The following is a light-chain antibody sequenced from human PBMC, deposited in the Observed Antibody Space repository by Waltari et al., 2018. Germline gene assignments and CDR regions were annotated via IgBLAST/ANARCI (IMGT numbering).Light chain of an antibody. V-gene: IGLV1-51*02. CDR2: ENS. CDR3: GTWDSSLSGAV. CDR1: SPNIGKIY. J-gene: IGLJ7*01. Sequence: QSVLTQPPSVSAAPGQRVPSPSPEGSPNIGKIYVPGYRQFPGTAPKLLIYENSEPPSGIPGRFSGSKSGTSATLDITGLQAGDEADYYCGTWDSSLSGAVFGGGTHLTVL.